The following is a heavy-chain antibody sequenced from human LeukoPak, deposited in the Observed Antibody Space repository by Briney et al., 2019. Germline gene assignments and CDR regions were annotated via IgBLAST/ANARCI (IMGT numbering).Heavy chain of an antibody. D-gene: IGHD3-10*01. CDR3: ARVPLDDASRHYYPH. Sequence: GASVKASCKTSRYTFTNYGMHWVRQAPRQSPEWMGWINTGNGNTKSSQKFQDRVTLTRDTSASTAYMELNSLSSEDTAVYYCARVPLDDASRHYYPHWGQGTLVTVSS. CDR1: RYTFTNYG. CDR2: INTGNGNT. V-gene: IGHV1-3*04. J-gene: IGHJ1*01.